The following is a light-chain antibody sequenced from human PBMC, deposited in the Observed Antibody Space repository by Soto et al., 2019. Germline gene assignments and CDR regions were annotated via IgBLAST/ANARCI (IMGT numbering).Light chain of an antibody. Sequence: AIQMTQSPSSLSASVGDRVTITCRASEGIRNDLGWYQQKPGRAPKLLIYGASSLQSGVPSRFSVSGSGTDFTLTISSLQPEDFATYYCLQDYSYPFTFGQGTKLDIK. V-gene: IGKV1-6*01. J-gene: IGKJ2*01. CDR3: LQDYSYPFT. CDR1: EGIRND. CDR2: GAS.